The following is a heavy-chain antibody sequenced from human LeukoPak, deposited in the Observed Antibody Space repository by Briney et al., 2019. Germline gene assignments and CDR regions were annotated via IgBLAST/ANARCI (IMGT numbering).Heavy chain of an antibody. D-gene: IGHD2-21*02. V-gene: IGHV3-23*01. Sequence: PGGSLRLSCAASGFTLSSYVMNWVRQAPGKGLEWVSTITGVTGKTYYAESVKGRFTISRDNSKNTLYLQMNSLTAEDTAVYSCAKSDCDGDCWLIDYWGQGILVTVSS. CDR1: GFTLSSYV. J-gene: IGHJ4*02. CDR2: ITGVTGKT. CDR3: AKSDCDGDCWLIDY.